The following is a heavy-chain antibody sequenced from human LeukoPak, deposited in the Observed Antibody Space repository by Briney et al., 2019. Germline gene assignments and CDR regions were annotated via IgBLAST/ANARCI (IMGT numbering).Heavy chain of an antibody. CDR2: ISTGSTYT. CDR3: ASSSWYHDAFDI. CDR1: GFTFNSYS. V-gene: IGHV3-21*01. J-gene: IGHJ3*02. Sequence: GGSLRLSCAASGFTFNSYSMNWVRQAPGKGLEWVSSISTGSTYTYYADSVKGRFTISRDNAKNSLYLQMNSPRAEDTAVYYCASSSWYHDAFDIWGQGTMVTVSS. D-gene: IGHD6-13*01.